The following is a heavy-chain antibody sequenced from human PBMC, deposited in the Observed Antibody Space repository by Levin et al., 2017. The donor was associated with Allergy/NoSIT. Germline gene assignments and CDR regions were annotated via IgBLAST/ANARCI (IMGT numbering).Heavy chain of an antibody. V-gene: IGHV5-51*01. Sequence: RGESLKISCKGSGYSFTSYWIGWVRQMPGKGLEWMGIIYPGDSDTRYSPSFQGQVTISADKSISTAYLQWSSLKASDTAMYYCARSGTVVTQQSQPPTDFDYWGQGTLVTVSS. CDR1: GYSFTSYW. CDR2: IYPGDSDT. CDR3: ARSGTVVTQQSQPPTDFDY. J-gene: IGHJ4*02. D-gene: IGHD4-23*01.